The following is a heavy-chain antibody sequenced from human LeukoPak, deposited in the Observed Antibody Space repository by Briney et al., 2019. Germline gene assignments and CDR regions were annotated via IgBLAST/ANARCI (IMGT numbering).Heavy chain of an antibody. CDR2: IYDCGST. CDR3: ARQSISGSSLSYFDY. D-gene: IGHD3-22*01. Sequence: SETLSLTRAVSGGSTSSYYWSWIRQPLGKGLGWIGNIYDCGSTNYNPSLKSRVTISVDTAKNQCSLKLSSVTVADTAVYYCARQSISGSSLSYFDYWGQGTLVNVSS. V-gene: IGHV4-59*01. CDR1: GGSTSSYY. J-gene: IGHJ4*02.